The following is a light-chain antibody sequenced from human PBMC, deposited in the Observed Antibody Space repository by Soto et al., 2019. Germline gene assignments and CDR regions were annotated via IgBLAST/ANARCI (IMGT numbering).Light chain of an antibody. Sequence: DIVLTQSPGSLSLSPGERATLSCRASQSVDSSFFARYQQKPGQAPRLLIYGASKRATGTPDRFSGSGSGTDFTRTITRLEPEDFAVYYCQQYVSSATFGQGTKVEIK. J-gene: IGKJ1*01. V-gene: IGKV3-20*01. CDR3: QQYVSSAT. CDR1: QSVDSSF. CDR2: GAS.